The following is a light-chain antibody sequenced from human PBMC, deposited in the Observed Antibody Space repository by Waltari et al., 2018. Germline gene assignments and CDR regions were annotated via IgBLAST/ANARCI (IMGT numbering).Light chain of an antibody. CDR3: GTWDTSLSAVV. Sequence: QSVLTQPPSVSAAPGQKVTISCSGGSSNIGGNLLSWYQQLPGTAPNLLIYDNDKRPSGIPDRFSGSKSGASATLGITGLHTGDEANYFCGTWDTSLSAVVFGGGTKLTVL. V-gene: IGLV1-51*01. CDR2: DND. J-gene: IGLJ2*01. CDR1: SSNIGGNL.